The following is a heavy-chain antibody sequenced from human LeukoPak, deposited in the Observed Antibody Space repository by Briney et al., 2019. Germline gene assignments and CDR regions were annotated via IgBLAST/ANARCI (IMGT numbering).Heavy chain of an antibody. CDR3: AREIGDYYGSGRSRTPDNWFDP. CDR1: GGSISSGDYS. V-gene: IGHV4-30-4*01. CDR2: TYYSGST. Sequence: PSATLSLTCNVSGGSISSGDYSWRWIRQPPGQGLLWRMYTYYSGSTYYNPSLKSRVTISVDTSNNQFSLQLSSVTAADTAVYYCAREIGDYYGSGRSRTPDNWFDPWGQGTLVTVSS. D-gene: IGHD3-10*01. J-gene: IGHJ5*02.